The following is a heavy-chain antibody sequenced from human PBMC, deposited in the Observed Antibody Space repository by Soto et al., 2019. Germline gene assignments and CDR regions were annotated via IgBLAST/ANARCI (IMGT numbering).Heavy chain of an antibody. CDR2: MNPNSGNT. CDR1: GYTFTSYD. J-gene: IGHJ5*02. CDR3: ARALGLTYYDILTGVERFDP. V-gene: IGHV1-8*01. Sequence: ASVKVSCKASGYTFTSYDINWVRQATGQGLEWMGWMNPNSGNTGYAQRFQGRVTMTRNTSISTAYMELSSLRSEDTAVYYCARALGLTYYDILTGVERFDPWGQGTLVTVSS. D-gene: IGHD3-9*01.